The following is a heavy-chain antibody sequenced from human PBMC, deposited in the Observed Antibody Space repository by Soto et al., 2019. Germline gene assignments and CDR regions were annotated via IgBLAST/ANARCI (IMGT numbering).Heavy chain of an antibody. Sequence: QVQLVQSGAEVKKPGSSVKVSCKASGGTFSSYAISWVRQAPGQGLEWMGGIIPIFGTANYAQKFQGRVTITADESTSTAYMELSSLRSEDTAVYYCARTPVEEGAAGRPFFDYWGQGTLVTVSS. D-gene: IGHD6-13*01. CDR3: ARTPVEEGAAGRPFFDY. CDR1: GGTFSSYA. J-gene: IGHJ4*02. CDR2: IIPIFGTA. V-gene: IGHV1-69*01.